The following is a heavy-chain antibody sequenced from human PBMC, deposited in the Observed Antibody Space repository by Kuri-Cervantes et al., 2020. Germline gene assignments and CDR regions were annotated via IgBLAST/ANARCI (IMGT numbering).Heavy chain of an antibody. Sequence: ASVKVSCKASGYTFTNYAIHWVRQAPGQRLEWMGWINGGIHNTKYSQKFQGRVTITRDTSASTAYMELSSLRSEDTAVYYCARGLRYAFDIWGQGTMVTVSS. CDR1: GYTFTNYA. CDR2: INGGIHNT. D-gene: IGHD3-3*01. V-gene: IGHV1-3*01. CDR3: ARGLRYAFDI. J-gene: IGHJ3*02.